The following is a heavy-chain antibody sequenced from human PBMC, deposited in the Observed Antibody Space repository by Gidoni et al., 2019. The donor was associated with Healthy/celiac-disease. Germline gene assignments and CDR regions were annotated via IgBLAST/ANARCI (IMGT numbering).Heavy chain of an antibody. CDR3: ARDYGDYVNGMDV. D-gene: IGHD4-17*01. V-gene: IGHV3-30-3*01. J-gene: IGHJ6*02. CDR2: ISYDGSNK. CDR1: GSTLSSYA. Sequence: QVQLVESGRGVVQPGRSLRLSCAASGSTLSSYAMHWVRQAPGKGLEWLAVISYDGSNKYYADSVKGRFTISRDNSKNTLYLQMNSLRAEDTAVYYCARDYGDYVNGMDVWGQGTTVTVSS.